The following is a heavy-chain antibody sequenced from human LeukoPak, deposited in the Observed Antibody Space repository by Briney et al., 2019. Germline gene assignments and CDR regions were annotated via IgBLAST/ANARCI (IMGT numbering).Heavy chain of an antibody. D-gene: IGHD5-18*01. V-gene: IGHV4-39*01. CDR3: ARHGLDTAMMNYYYYYMDV. Sequence: SETLSLTCTVSGGSISSSSYYWGWIRQPPGKGLEWIGGIYYSGSTYYNPSLKSRVTISVDTSKNQFSLKLSSVTAADTAMYYCARHGLDTAMMNYYYYYMDVWGKGTTVTVSS. CDR2: IYYSGST. J-gene: IGHJ6*03. CDR1: GGSISSSSYY.